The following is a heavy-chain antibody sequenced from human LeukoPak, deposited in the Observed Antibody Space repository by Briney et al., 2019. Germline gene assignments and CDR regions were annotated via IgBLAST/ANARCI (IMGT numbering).Heavy chain of an antibody. CDR1: GGTFSSYA. J-gene: IGHJ1*01. V-gene: IGHV1-69*05. Sequence: ASVKVSCKASGGTFSSYALSWVRQAPGQGLEWMGGIIPIPGSSNYAQKFQGRVTITTDESTSIVYMELSSLSSEDTAVYYCARASSSGYYWFQNWGQGTLVTVSS. CDR2: IIPIPGSS. D-gene: IGHD3-22*01. CDR3: ARASSSGYYWFQN.